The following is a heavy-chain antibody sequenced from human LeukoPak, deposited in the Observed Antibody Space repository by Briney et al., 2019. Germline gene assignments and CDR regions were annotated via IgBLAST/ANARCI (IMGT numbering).Heavy chain of an antibody. Sequence: GASVKVSCEASGYTFTGYYMHWVRQAPGQGLEWMGWINPNSGGTNYAQKFQGRVTMTRDTSISTAYMELSRLRSDDTAVYYCARGAIVVVPAAMGYWGQGTLVTVSS. CDR3: ARGAIVVVPAAMGY. J-gene: IGHJ4*02. CDR2: INPNSGGT. D-gene: IGHD2-2*01. CDR1: GYTFTGYY. V-gene: IGHV1-2*02.